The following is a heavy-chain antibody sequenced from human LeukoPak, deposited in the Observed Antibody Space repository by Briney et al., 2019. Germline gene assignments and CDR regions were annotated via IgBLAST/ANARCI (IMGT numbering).Heavy chain of an antibody. Sequence: ASVKVSLQASGYTFRSYEINWVRQAPGQGLEWVGWIHPNSCKQGFAQKLQGRVTMTRDTSTETAFMELSSLKFDDTAIFYCARGHYGGNRYFDLWGHGPGVSVFS. V-gene: IGHV1-8*01. CDR1: GYTFRSYE. CDR2: IHPNSCKQ. D-gene: IGHD4-23*01. J-gene: IGHJ4*01. CDR3: ARGHYGGNRYFDL.